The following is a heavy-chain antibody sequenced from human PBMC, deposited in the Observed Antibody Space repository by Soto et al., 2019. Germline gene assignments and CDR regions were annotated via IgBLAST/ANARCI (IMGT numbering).Heavy chain of an antibody. CDR3: ARVNRSSGKIFGS. D-gene: IGHD3-22*01. V-gene: IGHV3-15*01. J-gene: IGHJ4*02. CDR1: GFTFSNAW. CDR2: IKSKSAGGTT. Sequence: EVQLVESGGGLVKPGGSVRLSCAASGFTFSNAWMSWVRQAPGKGLEWVGRIKSKSAGGTTEYDASVKDRFTISRDDSKNTLYLQRNSLKIEDTAVYYCARVNRSSGKIFGSWGQGTLVTVSS.